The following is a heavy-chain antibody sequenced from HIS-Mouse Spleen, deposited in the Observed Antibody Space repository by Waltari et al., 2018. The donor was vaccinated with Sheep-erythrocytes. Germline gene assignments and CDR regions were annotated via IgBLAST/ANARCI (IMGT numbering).Heavy chain of an antibody. D-gene: IGHD2-2*01. CDR3: ARGYCSSTSCYGYFQH. Sequence: QVQLVQSGAEVKTPGASVKVSCKASGYTFTAYYMHWARQAPGQGLEWMGWINPNSGGTNYAQKFQGRVTMTRDTSISTAYMELSRLRSDDTAVYYCARGYCSSTSCYGYFQHWGQGTLVTVSS. V-gene: IGHV1-2*02. J-gene: IGHJ1*01. CDR1: GYTFTAYY. CDR2: INPNSGGT.